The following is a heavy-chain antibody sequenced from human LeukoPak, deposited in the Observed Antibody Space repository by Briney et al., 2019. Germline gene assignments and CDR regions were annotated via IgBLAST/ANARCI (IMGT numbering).Heavy chain of an antibody. J-gene: IGHJ5*02. CDR2: INPNSGDT. CDR3: ARARMVRGVISSWFDP. V-gene: IGHV1-2*04. CDR1: GYTFTGYY. D-gene: IGHD3-10*01. Sequence: ASVKVSCKASGYTFTGYYMHWVRQAPGQGLEWMGWINPNSGDTNYAQKFQGWVTMTRDTSISTAYMELSRLRSDDTAVYYCARARMVRGVISSWFDPWGQGTLVTVSS.